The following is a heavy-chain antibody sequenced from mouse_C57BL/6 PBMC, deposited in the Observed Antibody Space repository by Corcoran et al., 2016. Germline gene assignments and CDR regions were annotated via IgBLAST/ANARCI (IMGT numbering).Heavy chain of an antibody. CDR1: GYTFTTYG. V-gene: IGHV9-3*01. Sequence: QIQLVQSGPELKKPGETVKISCMASGYTFTTYGLSWVQQAPGKGLKWMGWINTYSGVPTYADDFKGRFAFSLETSASTAYLQINNLKNEDTATYFCARLNYGSSLYYAMDYWGQGTSVTVSS. CDR2: INTYSGVP. J-gene: IGHJ4*01. CDR3: ARLNYGSSLYYAMDY. D-gene: IGHD1-1*01.